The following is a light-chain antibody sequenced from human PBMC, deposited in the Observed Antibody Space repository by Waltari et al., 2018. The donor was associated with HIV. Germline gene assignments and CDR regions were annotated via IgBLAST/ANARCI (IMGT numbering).Light chain of an antibody. Sequence: EIVLTQSPGTLCLSPGERAILSCRATQSISNNFLAWFQQKPGQPPRLLIYSSFIRATGIPDRFSGSGAGTDFTLTISRLEPEDFAVYYCHQYGTAPRTFGQGTKVEIK. J-gene: IGKJ1*01. CDR1: QSISNNF. V-gene: IGKV3-20*01. CDR3: HQYGTAPRT. CDR2: SSF.